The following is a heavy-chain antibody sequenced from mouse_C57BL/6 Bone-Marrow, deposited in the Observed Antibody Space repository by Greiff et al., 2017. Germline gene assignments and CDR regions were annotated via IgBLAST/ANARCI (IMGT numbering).Heavy chain of an antibody. D-gene: IGHD1-1*01. Sequence: QVQLQQPGAELVMPGASVQLSCKASGYTFTSYWMHWVKQRPGQGLAWIGEIDPSDSYTNYNLKFKGKSTLTVDKSSSTAYMQLRSLTSEESAVYYCASEVATVAYYCGYGGQGATLTASS. V-gene: IGHV1-69*01. CDR1: GYTFTSYW. CDR2: IDPSDSYT. J-gene: IGHJ2*01. CDR3: ASEVATVAYYCGY.